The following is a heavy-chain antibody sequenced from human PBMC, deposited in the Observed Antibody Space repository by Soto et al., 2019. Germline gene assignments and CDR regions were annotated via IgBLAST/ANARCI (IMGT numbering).Heavy chain of an antibody. V-gene: IGHV3-33*01. CDR3: ARRQIPPPTRGAANARGGMDV. Sequence: QVQLVESGGGVVQPGRSLRLSCAASGFTFNNYGMHWVRQAPGKGLEWLAVIWNDGSNSSYANSVKGRFTISRDNSKNTLYLQMNILGSEGRTVYYCARRQIPPPTRGAANARGGMDVWGQGTTVTVSS. J-gene: IGHJ6*02. D-gene: IGHD6-13*01. CDR1: GFTFNNYG. CDR2: IWNDGSNS.